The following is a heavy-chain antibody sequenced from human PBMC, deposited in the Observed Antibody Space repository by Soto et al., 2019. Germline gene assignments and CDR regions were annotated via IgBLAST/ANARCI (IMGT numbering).Heavy chain of an antibody. V-gene: IGHV4-59*01. CDR3: ARVIHYYDTSGSYAWYFDY. CDR1: GGSISSYY. J-gene: IGHJ4*02. Sequence: PSETLSLTCTVSGGSISSYYWTWIRQPPGKGLEWIGHIYYSGSTSYNPSLKGRVSISVNTSKKEFSLKLSSVNAADTAVYYCARVIHYYDTSGSYAWYFDYWGQGSLVTVSS. D-gene: IGHD3-22*01. CDR2: IYYSGST.